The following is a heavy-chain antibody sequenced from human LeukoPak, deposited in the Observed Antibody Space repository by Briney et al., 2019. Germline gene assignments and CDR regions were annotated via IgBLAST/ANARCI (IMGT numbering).Heavy chain of an antibody. D-gene: IGHD2-2*01. J-gene: IGHJ4*02. CDR1: RGSISSSSYY. CDR2: IYYSGST. Sequence: SETLSLTCTVSRGSISSSSYYWGWRRQPPGKGLAWIGSIYYSGSTYYNPSLKSRVTISVDTSKNQFSLKLSSVTTADTAVYYCARPQGYQLLDFEYWGQGTLVTVSS. V-gene: IGHV4-39*01. CDR3: ARPQGYQLLDFEY.